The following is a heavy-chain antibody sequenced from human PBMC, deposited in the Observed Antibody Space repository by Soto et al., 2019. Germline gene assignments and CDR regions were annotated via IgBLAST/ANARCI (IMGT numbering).Heavy chain of an antibody. V-gene: IGHV4-39*01. Sequence: SDTLSLTFTVACHSVSTSSYSWGWIRQPPGRGLEWIGTVYYTGSTYYNPSLNNRVTISVDSSRNQFSLKLNSVTAADTAVYYCARMNYYDTSGYPFVYWGQGMMVTVS. D-gene: IGHD3-22*01. CDR3: ARMNYYDTSGYPFVY. CDR1: CHSVSTSSYS. CDR2: VYYTGST. J-gene: IGHJ4*02.